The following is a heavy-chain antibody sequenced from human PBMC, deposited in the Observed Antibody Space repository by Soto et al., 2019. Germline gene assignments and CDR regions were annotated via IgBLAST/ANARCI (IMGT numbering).Heavy chain of an antibody. CDR2: IYSGGST. D-gene: IGHD6-13*01. J-gene: IGHJ4*02. CDR1: RFTVSNNY. V-gene: IGHV3-53*01. Sequence: LSSAASRFTVSNNYTSWLPQDPGKGLEWGSVIYSGGSTYYADSVKGRFTISRDNSKNTLYLQMNSLRAEDTAVYDCARGSSSCYGYYWGEGTLVTVSS. CDR3: ARGSSSCYGYY.